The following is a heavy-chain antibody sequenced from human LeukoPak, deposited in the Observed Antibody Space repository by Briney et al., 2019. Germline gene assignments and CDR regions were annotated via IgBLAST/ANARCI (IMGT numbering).Heavy chain of an antibody. D-gene: IGHD3-22*01. CDR2: IYYSGST. CDR3: ARCPYYYDSSGYSALPDY. Sequence: SETLSLTCTVSGGSISSYYWSWIRQHPGKGLEWIGYIYYSGSTYYNPSLKSRVTISVDTSKNQFSLKLSSVTAADTAVYYCARCPYYYDSSGYSALPDYWGQGTLVTVSS. J-gene: IGHJ4*02. CDR1: GGSISSYY. V-gene: IGHV4-59*06.